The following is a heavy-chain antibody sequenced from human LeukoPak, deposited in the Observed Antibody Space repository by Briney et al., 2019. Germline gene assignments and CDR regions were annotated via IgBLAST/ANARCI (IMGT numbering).Heavy chain of an antibody. CDR3: ARGGYYGSGNDFRFDP. Sequence: SETLPLTCTVSGGSISSSSYYWGWIRQPPGKGLEWIGSIYYSGSTYYNPSLKSRVTISVDTSKNQFSLKLNSVTAADTAVYYCARGGYYGSGNDFRFDPWGQGTLVTVSS. D-gene: IGHD3-10*01. J-gene: IGHJ5*02. V-gene: IGHV4-39*07. CDR1: GGSISSSSYY. CDR2: IYYSGST.